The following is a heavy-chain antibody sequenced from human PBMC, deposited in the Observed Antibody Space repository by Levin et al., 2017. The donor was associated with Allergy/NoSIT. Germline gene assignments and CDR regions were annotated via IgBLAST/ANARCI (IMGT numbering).Heavy chain of an antibody. J-gene: IGHJ4*02. V-gene: IGHV4-30-2*01. Sequence: SQTLSLTCAVSGGSISSGGYSWSWIRQPPGKGLEWIGNIYLSGSTYYNPSLKSRVTISVDRSKNQFSLNLSSVTAAATAVYYCARVAGYSYGYYFDYWGPGTLVTVSS. CDR1: GGSISSGGYS. CDR2: IYLSGST. CDR3: ARVAGYSYGYYFDY. D-gene: IGHD5-18*01.